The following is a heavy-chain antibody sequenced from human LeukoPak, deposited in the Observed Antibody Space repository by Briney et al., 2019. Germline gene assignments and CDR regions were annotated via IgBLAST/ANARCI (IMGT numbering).Heavy chain of an antibody. CDR1: GFTFDDYG. J-gene: IGHJ4*02. D-gene: IGHD1-26*01. Sequence: GGSLRLSCAASGFTFDDYGMSWVRQAPGKGLEWVSGINWNGGSTGYADSVKGRFTISRDNAKNSLYLQMNSLRAEDTALYHCARRQSGSYYSGGGSFDYWGQGTLVTVSS. CDR2: INWNGGST. V-gene: IGHV3-20*01. CDR3: ARRQSGSYYSGGGSFDY.